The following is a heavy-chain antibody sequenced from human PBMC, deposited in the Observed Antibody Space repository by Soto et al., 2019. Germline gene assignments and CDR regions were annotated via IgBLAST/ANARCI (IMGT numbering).Heavy chain of an antibody. CDR2: IIPIFGTA. V-gene: IGHV1-69*01. Sequence: QVQLVQSGAEVKKPGSAVKVSCKASGGTFSSYAISWVRQAPGQGLEWRGGIIPIFGTANYAQKFQGRVTITADDSTSTAYRELSSLSADDTAVYYCASPDFDYYGQGTLVTVSS. J-gene: IGHJ4*02. CDR1: GGTFSSYA. CDR3: ASPDFDY.